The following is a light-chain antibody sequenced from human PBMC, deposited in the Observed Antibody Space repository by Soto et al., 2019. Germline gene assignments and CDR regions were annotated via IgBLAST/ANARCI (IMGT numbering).Light chain of an antibody. CDR2: GAS. V-gene: IGKV3-15*01. Sequence: EIVMTQSPATLSVSPGERATLSCRASQSVSSNLVWYQRKPGQAPRLLIYGASTRATGIPARFSGSGSGTEFTLTISSLQSEDFAVYYCQQYNNWPSWTFGQGTKVDIK. J-gene: IGKJ1*01. CDR3: QQYNNWPSWT. CDR1: QSVSSN.